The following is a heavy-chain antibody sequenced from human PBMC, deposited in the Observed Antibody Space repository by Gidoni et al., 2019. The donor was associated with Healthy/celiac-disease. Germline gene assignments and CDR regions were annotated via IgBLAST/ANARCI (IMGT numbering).Heavy chain of an antibody. CDR1: GFTFRSYA. D-gene: IGHD6-13*01. V-gene: IGHV3-23*01. CDR3: AKDQVPAAAGTHRYYYYGMDV. Sequence: EVQLLESGGGLVQPGGSLRLSCAASGFTFRSYAMRWVRQDPGTGLEWVSAISGRGGSTYYADSVKGRFTISRDNSKNTLYLQMNSLRAEDTAVYYCAKDQVPAAAGTHRYYYYGMDVWGQGTTVTVSS. J-gene: IGHJ6*02. CDR2: ISGRGGST.